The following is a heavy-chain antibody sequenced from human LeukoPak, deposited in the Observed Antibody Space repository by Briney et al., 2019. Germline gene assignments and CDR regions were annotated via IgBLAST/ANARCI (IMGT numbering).Heavy chain of an antibody. J-gene: IGHJ3*02. CDR3: ASGSGSSKEDDAFDI. Sequence: PSETLSLTCTVSGGSISSYYWSWIRQPPGKGLEWIGYIYYSGSTNYNPSLKSRVTISVDTSKNQFSLKLSSVTAADTAVYYCASGSGSSKEDDAFDIWGQGTMVTVSS. CDR2: IYYSGST. CDR1: GGSISSYY. V-gene: IGHV4-59*01. D-gene: IGHD1-26*01.